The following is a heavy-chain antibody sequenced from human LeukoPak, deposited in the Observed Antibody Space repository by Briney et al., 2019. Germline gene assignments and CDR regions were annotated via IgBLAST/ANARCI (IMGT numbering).Heavy chain of an antibody. CDR3: ARDPDGNFDY. J-gene: IGHJ4*02. CDR1: GYTFTSYG. V-gene: IGHV1-46*01. Sequence: ASVKVSCKASGYTFTSYGISWVRQAPGQGLEWMGIINPSGGSTSYAQKFQGRVTMTRDTSTSTVYMELSSLRSEDTAVYYCARDPDGNFDYWGQGTLVTVSS. D-gene: IGHD1-1*01. CDR2: INPSGGST.